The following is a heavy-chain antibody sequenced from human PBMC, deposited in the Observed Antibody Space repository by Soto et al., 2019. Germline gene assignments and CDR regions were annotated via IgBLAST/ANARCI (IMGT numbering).Heavy chain of an antibody. CDR1: GFTFSSYG. CDR3: AKEVGATTEYFQH. V-gene: IGHV3-30*18. D-gene: IGHD1-26*01. J-gene: IGHJ1*01. Sequence: GGSMRLSCAASGFTFSSYGMHWVRQAPGKGLEWVAVISYDGSNKYYADSVKGRFTISRDNSKNTLHLQMNSLRAEDTAVYYCAKEVGATTEYFQHWGQGTLVTVSS. CDR2: ISYDGSNK.